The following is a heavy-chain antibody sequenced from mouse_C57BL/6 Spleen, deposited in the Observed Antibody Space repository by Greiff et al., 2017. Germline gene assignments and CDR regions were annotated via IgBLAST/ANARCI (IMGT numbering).Heavy chain of an antibody. CDR3: ARYGNADYYAMDY. V-gene: IGHV14-2*01. CDR2: IDPEDGET. Sequence: EVKLMESGAELVKPGASVKLSCTASGFNIKDYYMHWVKQRTEQGLEWIGRIDPEDGETKYAPKFQGKATITADTSSNTADLQLSSLTSEDTAVYYCARYGNADYYAMDYWGQGTSVTVSS. CDR1: GFNIKDYY. J-gene: IGHJ4*01. D-gene: IGHD1-1*01.